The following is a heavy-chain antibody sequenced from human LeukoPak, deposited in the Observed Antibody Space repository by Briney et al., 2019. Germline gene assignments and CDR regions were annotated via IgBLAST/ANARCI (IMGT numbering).Heavy chain of an antibody. Sequence: GGSLRLSCAASGFTFSSYGMSWVRQAPGKGLEWVSVISGSHGSTYYADSVKGRFTISRDNSKNTLYLQMNSLRAEDTAIYYCAKDGRITSDYWGQGTLVTVSS. J-gene: IGHJ4*02. CDR3: AKDGRITSDY. CDR2: ISGSHGST. CDR1: GFTFSSYG. D-gene: IGHD3-10*01. V-gene: IGHV3-23*01.